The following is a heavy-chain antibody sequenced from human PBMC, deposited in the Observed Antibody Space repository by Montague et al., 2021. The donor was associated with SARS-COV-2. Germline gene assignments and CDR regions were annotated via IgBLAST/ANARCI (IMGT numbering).Heavy chain of an antibody. CDR3: ARDLLPPRTAIKTNFFGLDV. CDR2: IYHSGNT. J-gene: IGHJ6*02. V-gene: IGHV4-59*01. D-gene: IGHD2-21*02. Sequence: SETRSLTCIVPGGFISSSYWSWIRQPPGKGLEWIGYIYHSGNTNYNPSLKSRVTISIDKSMNQFSLSLSSMTAADTAVYFCARDLLPPRTAIKTNFFGLDVWGQGTTVIVSS. CDR1: GGFISSSY.